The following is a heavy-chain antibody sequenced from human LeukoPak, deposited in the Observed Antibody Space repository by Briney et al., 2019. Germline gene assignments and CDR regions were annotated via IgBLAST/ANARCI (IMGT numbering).Heavy chain of an antibody. Sequence: GGSLRLSCAAYGFTFRSYSMNWVRQAPGKGLEWACSITSSSSFIYHAESVKGRFTISRDNAKNSLYLQMNGLRAEDTAVYYCARDMTGRGCSGGSCYGYGLDVWGQGTTVTVSS. D-gene: IGHD2-15*01. CDR3: ARDMTGRGCSGGSCYGYGLDV. CDR1: GFTFRSYS. V-gene: IGHV3-21*01. J-gene: IGHJ6*02. CDR2: ITSSSSFI.